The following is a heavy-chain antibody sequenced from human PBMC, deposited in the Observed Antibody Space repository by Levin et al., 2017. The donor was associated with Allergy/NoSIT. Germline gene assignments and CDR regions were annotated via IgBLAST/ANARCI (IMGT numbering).Heavy chain of an antibody. Sequence: ASVKVSCKASGYTFTSYDINWVRQATGQGLEWMGWMNPNSGNTGYAQKFQGRVTMTRNTSISTAYMELSSLRSEDTAVYYCARSSGGRAKSYYYYGMDVWGQGTTVTVSS. V-gene: IGHV1-8*01. J-gene: IGHJ6*02. CDR2: MNPNSGNT. CDR1: GYTFTSYD. CDR3: ARSSGGRAKSYYYYGMDV. D-gene: IGHD6-19*01.